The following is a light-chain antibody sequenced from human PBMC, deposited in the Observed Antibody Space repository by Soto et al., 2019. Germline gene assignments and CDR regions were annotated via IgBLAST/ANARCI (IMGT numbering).Light chain of an antibody. J-gene: IGKJ1*01. CDR3: MQALQTPPT. V-gene: IGKV2-28*01. Sequence: DTVMTQSPLSLPVSPGEPASISCWSSQSLLHTDGYTYLDWYLQKPGQSPQLLIYLGSYRASGVPDRFSGSGSRTDFTLKISRVEAEDFGVYYCMQALQTPPTFGQGTKLEI. CDR2: LGS. CDR1: QSLLHTDGYTY.